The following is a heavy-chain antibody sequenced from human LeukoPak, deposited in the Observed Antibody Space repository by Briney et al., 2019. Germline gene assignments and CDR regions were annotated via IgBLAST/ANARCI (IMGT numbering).Heavy chain of an antibody. J-gene: IGHJ4*02. D-gene: IGHD3-22*01. V-gene: IGHV3-48*01. CDR2: ISSSSSTI. CDR3: ARDPDYDSSGSSGY. Sequence: GGSLRLSCAASGFAFSSYSMNWDRQAPGKGLEWVSYISSSSSTIYYADSVKGRFTISRDNAKNSLYLQMNSLRAEDTAVYYCARDPDYDSSGSSGYWGQGTLVTVSS. CDR1: GFAFSSYS.